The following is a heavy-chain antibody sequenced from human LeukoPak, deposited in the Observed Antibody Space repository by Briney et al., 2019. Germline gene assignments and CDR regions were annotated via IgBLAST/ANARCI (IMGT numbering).Heavy chain of an antibody. Sequence: GGSLRLSCAASGFTFSSYAMSWARQAPGKGLEWVSAISGSGGSTYYADSVKGRFTISRDNSKNTLYLQMNSLRAEDTAVYYCAKFSRAAGAVDPWGQGTLVTVSS. CDR1: GFTFSSYA. V-gene: IGHV3-23*01. J-gene: IGHJ5*02. D-gene: IGHD6-13*01. CDR3: AKFSRAAGAVDP. CDR2: ISGSGGST.